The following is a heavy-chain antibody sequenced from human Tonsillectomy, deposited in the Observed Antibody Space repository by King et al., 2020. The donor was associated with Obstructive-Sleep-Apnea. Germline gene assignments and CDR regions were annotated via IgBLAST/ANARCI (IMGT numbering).Heavy chain of an antibody. D-gene: IGHD6-19*01. J-gene: IGHJ4*02. Sequence: LQLQESGPGLVKPSETLSLTCTVSCGSISSSSYYLGWIRQPPGKGLEWIGSIYYSGSNLYNPSLKSRVTIPVETSKNPFSLKLSSVRAADTAVYYVAGWRSSGWSYYFDYWGQGTLVTVSS. V-gene: IGHV4-39*07. CDR3: AGWRSSGWSYYFDY. CDR1: CGSISSSSYY. CDR2: IYYSGSN.